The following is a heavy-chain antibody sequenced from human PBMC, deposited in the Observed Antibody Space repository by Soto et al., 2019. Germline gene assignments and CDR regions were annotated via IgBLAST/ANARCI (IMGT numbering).Heavy chain of an antibody. V-gene: IGHV3-23*01. D-gene: IGHD4-17*01. CDR1: GFSFSTYP. Sequence: LRLSCAASGFSFSTYPMTWVRQAPGKRLEGVSSISGSGGDTYYIDSVKGRFTISRDNSKNTVYLQMNSLRAEDTAVYYCAKILSTVTTYYYGMDVWGQGTTVTVSS. J-gene: IGHJ6*02. CDR3: AKILSTVTTYYYGMDV. CDR2: ISGSGGDT.